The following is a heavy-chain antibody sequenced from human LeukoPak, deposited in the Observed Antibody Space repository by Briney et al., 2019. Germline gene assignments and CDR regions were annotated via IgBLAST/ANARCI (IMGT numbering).Heavy chain of an antibody. D-gene: IGHD6-13*01. J-gene: IGHJ5*02. CDR3: AKNSLPGTSWCFDP. V-gene: IGHV3-30*18. CDR2: ISFDGSEK. CDR1: GFTFSSYA. Sequence: GGSLRLSCAASGFTFSSYAMHWVRQTPGKGLEWVTLISFDGSEKYYADPVKGRFTISRDNSKNTLYLQMNSLRPEDTAVYYCAKNSLPGTSWCFDPWGQGTLVTVSS.